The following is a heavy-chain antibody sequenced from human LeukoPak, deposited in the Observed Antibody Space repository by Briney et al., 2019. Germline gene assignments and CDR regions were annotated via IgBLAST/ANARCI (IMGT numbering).Heavy chain of an antibody. J-gene: IGHJ4*02. CDR1: GYSFTSYW. CDR2: IDPSDSYT. Sequence: GASLQISCKGSGYSFTSYWISWVRQLPGKGLEWMGRIDPSDSYTNYSPSFQGHVTISADKSISTAYLQWSSLKASDTAMYYCARRSAAGTSVDYWGQGTLVTVSS. V-gene: IGHV5-10-1*01. D-gene: IGHD6-13*01. CDR3: ARRSAAGTSVDY.